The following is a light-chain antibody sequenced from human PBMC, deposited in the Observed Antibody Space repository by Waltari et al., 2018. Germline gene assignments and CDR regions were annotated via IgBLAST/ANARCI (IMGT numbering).Light chain of an antibody. V-gene: IGLV1-40*01. Sequence: QSVLTQPPSVSGAPGQRVTIPCTGSSSNIGAGYDVHWYQQLPGTAPKLLIYGNSLRSSVFPYLFSGSQSVTSASLAITCLQAYDVSYFYFQSYVCILCVLVFCGVSKLSVL. J-gene: IGLJ2*01. CDR3: QSYVCILCVLV. CDR2: GNS. CDR1: SSNIGAGYD.